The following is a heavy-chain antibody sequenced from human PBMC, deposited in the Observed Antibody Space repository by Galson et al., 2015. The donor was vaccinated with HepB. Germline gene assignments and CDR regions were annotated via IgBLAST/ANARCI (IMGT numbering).Heavy chain of an antibody. Sequence: SLRLSCAASGFTFSSYGMHWVRQAPGKGLEWVAFIRYDGSNKYYADSVKGRFTISRDNSKNTLYLQMNSLRAEDTAVYYCAKDLRPFTSSYWFDPWGQGTLVTVSS. D-gene: IGHD5/OR15-5a*01. CDR1: GFTFSSYG. V-gene: IGHV3-30*02. CDR3: AKDLRPFTSSYWFDP. CDR2: IRYDGSNK. J-gene: IGHJ5*02.